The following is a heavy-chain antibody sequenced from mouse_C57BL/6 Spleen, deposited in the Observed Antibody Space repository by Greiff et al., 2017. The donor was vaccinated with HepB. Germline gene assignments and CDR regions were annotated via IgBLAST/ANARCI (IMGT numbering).Heavy chain of an antibody. Sequence: DVKLVESGGGLVKPGGSLKLSCAASGFTFSDYGMHWVRQAPEKGLEWVAYISSGSSTIYYADTVKGRFTISRDNAKNTLFLQMTSLRSEDTAMYYCARTEGLRLFAYWGQGTLVTVSA. D-gene: IGHD2-4*01. CDR2: ISSGSSTI. CDR3: ARTEGLRLFAY. V-gene: IGHV5-17*01. CDR1: GFTFSDYG. J-gene: IGHJ3*01.